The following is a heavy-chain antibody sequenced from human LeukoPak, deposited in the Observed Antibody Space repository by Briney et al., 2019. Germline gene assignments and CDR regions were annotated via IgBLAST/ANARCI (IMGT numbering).Heavy chain of an antibody. V-gene: IGHV4-34*01. D-gene: IGHD6-19*01. J-gene: IGHJ6*02. CDR1: GGSFSGYY. Sequence: SETLSLTCAVYGGSFSGYYWSWVRQPPGKGLEWIGEINHGGSTNYNPSLKSRVTISVDTSKNQFSLKLSSVTAADTAVYYCARARAVAGTLGYYYYGMDVWGQGTTVTVSS. CDR3: ARARAVAGTLGYYYYGMDV. CDR2: INHGGST.